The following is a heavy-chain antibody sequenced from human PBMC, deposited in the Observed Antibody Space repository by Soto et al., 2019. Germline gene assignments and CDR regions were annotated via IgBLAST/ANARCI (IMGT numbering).Heavy chain of an antibody. V-gene: IGHV1-69*01. CDR1: GDTFKNCG. CDR3: AAELGFGKLSVV. J-gene: IGHJ6*02. D-gene: IGHD3-10*01. CDR2: IIPLFGTT. Sequence: QVQVVQSGVEGRRPGSSVKVSCKASGDTFKNCGISGVRQAPGQGLEWMGGIIPLFGTTDFAQRFQGRLTITTDESTTTAYMELSRLRSEDTATYYCAAELGFGKLSVVWGQGTKVIVSS.